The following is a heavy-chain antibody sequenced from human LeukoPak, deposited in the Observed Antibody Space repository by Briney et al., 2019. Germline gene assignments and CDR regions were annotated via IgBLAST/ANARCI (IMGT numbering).Heavy chain of an antibody. CDR3: ASPGDSSGYFPSGFDY. D-gene: IGHD3-22*01. V-gene: IGHV3-48*01. J-gene: IGHJ4*02. CDR1: GFTFSSYA. CDR2: ISSSSSTI. Sequence: GGSLRLSCAASGFTFSSYAMHWVRQAPGKGLEWVSYISSSSSTIYYADSVKGRFNISRDNAKKSLYLQMNSLRAEDTAVYYCASPGDSSGYFPSGFDYWGQGTLVTVSS.